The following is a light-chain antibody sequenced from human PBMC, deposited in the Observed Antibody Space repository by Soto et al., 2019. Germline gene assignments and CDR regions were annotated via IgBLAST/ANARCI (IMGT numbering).Light chain of an antibody. CDR3: CSYAGSTLE. CDR1: SSDVGSYNL. V-gene: IGLV2-23*02. CDR2: EVS. J-gene: IGLJ2*01. Sequence: QSALTQPASVSGSPGQSITISCTGTSSDVGSYNLVSWYQQHPGKAPKLMIYEVSKRPSGVSNRFSGSKSGNTASLTISGLQAEDEADYYCCSYAGSTLEFGGGTKVTVL.